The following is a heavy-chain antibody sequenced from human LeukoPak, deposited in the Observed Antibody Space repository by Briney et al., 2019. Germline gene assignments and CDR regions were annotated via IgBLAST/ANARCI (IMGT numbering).Heavy chain of an antibody. CDR3: AKGVYSSGWYYFDY. Sequence: PGRSLRLSCAASGFTLSNYGMHWVRQAPGKGLEWVAVIWYDGSNKYYADSVKGRFTISRDSSKNTLYLQMNSLRAEDTAVYYCAKGVYSSGWYYFDYWGQETLVTVSS. CDR1: GFTLSNYG. J-gene: IGHJ4*02. CDR2: IWYDGSNK. D-gene: IGHD6-19*01. V-gene: IGHV3-33*06.